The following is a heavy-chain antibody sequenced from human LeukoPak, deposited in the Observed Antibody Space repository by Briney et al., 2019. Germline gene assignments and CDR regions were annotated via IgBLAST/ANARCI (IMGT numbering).Heavy chain of an antibody. Sequence: PGGSLRLSCAASGFTFSAYTMNWVRQAPGKGLEWVSSIPSSSSDTYYTESVKGRFTISRDNAKNSLYLQMDSLRVDDTAVYYCVRGGHQEFYSWFEPWGQGILVTVSA. V-gene: IGHV3-21*01. CDR1: GFTFSAYT. CDR2: IPSSSSDT. CDR3: VRGGHQEFYSWFEP. D-gene: IGHD3-10*01. J-gene: IGHJ5*02.